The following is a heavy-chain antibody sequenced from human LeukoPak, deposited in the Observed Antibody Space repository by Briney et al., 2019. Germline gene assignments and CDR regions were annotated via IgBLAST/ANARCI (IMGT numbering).Heavy chain of an antibody. CDR1: GGSISSSSYY. CDR2: IYYSGST. J-gene: IGHJ5*02. V-gene: IGHV4-39*07. Sequence: SETLSLTCTVSGGSISSSSYYWGWIRQPPGKGLEWIGSIYYSGSTYYNPSLKSRVTISVDTSKNQFSLKLSSVTAADTAVYYCARVLIDVVVPAAHNWFDPWGQGTLVTVSS. CDR3: ARVLIDVVVPAAHNWFDP. D-gene: IGHD2-2*01.